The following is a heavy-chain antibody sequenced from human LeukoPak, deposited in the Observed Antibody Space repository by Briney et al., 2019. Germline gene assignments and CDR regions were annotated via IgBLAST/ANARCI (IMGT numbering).Heavy chain of an antibody. V-gene: IGHV1-2*02. CDR1: GYTFTGYY. Sequence: ASVKVSCKASGYTFTGYYMHWVRQAPGQGLERMGWINPNSGGTNYAQKFQGRVTMTRDTSISTAYMELSRLRSDDTAVYYCARDATFGAPRLYYYYYYMDVWGKGTTVTVSS. J-gene: IGHJ6*03. D-gene: IGHD3-10*01. CDR2: INPNSGGT. CDR3: ARDATFGAPRLYYYYYYMDV.